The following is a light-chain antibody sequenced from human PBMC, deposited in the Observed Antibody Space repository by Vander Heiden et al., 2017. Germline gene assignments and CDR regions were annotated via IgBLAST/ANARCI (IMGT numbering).Light chain of an antibody. Sequence: DIQMTQSPSSLSASVGDRVTITCRASQSISSYLNWYQQKPGKAPKLLIYAASSLQSGVPSRFSGSGYGTDFTLTISSLQPEDFAPYYCKQTDSTSVLTFGGGTKVEIK. CDR3: KQTDSTSVLT. J-gene: IGKJ4*01. CDR1: QSISSY. CDR2: AAS. V-gene: IGKV1-39*01.